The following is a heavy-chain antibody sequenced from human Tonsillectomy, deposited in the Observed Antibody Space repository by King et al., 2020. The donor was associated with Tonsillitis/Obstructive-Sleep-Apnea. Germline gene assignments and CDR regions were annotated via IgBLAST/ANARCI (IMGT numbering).Heavy chain of an antibody. V-gene: IGHV3-33*01. Sequence: QLVQSGGGVGQPGMSLRLSCVASGFTFSTYGMHWVRQGPGKGLELGAVIWCDGRIKYYADSGKGRFTISRDNSKNTLYLQMDSPRAEDTAVYYCARYDHSSGYYADYWGQGTLVTVSS. D-gene: IGHD3-22*01. CDR3: ARYDHSSGYYADY. J-gene: IGHJ4*02. CDR1: GFTFSTYG. CDR2: IWCDGRIK.